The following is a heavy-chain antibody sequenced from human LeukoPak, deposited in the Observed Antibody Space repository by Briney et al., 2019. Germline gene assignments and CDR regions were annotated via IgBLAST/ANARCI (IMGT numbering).Heavy chain of an antibody. CDR1: GFTFSSYA. CDR3: AKVSRYYYDSGAYYNY. J-gene: IGHJ4*02. CDR2: ISGSGGTT. Sequence: GGSLRLSCAASGFTFSSYAMSWVRQAPGKGLEWVSAISGSGGTTYHADSVKGRFTISRDNSKNTVSMQMNSVRAEDTAVYYCAKVSRYYYDSGAYYNYWGQGTLVTVSS. V-gene: IGHV3-23*01. D-gene: IGHD3-22*01.